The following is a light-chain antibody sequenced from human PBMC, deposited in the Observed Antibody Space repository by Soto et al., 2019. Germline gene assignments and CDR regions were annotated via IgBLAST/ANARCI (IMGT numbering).Light chain of an antibody. CDR3: QQRSNWPQIT. CDR2: DAS. CDR1: QSVSKY. Sequence: EIVLTQSPATLSLSPGERATLSCRASQSVSKYLAWYQQKPGQAPRLLIHDASNMATGIPARFSGSESGTDFTLNISSLEPEDFGVDYCQQRSNWPQITFGGGTKVEIK. J-gene: IGKJ4*01. V-gene: IGKV3-11*01.